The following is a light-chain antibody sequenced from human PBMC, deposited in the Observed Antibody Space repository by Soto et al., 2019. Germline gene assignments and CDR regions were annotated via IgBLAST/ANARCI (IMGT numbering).Light chain of an antibody. CDR1: QTISRS. Sequence: DIPMTQSPSSLSAYVGDRVTITCRASQTISRSLHWYQQRPGKGPKLLIYVASTLESGVPSRFSGSGSGTDFTLTISGLQPEDSATYYCQQSDSTPFTFGQGPKVEI. CDR3: QQSDSTPFT. V-gene: IGKV1-39*01. J-gene: IGKJ2*01. CDR2: VAS.